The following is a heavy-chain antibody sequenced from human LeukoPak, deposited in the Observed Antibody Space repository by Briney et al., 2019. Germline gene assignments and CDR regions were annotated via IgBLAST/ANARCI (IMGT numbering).Heavy chain of an antibody. CDR1: GFTFSAYG. D-gene: IGHD1-14*01. V-gene: IGHV3-33*01. CDR3: ATDSIGPATDFDY. Sequence: HSGGSLRLSCAASGFTFSAYGMHWVRQAPGKGLEWVAVIWSDGGKSYNSDSVKGRFTISRDNSKNTLYLQMNSLRADDTAVYYCATDSIGPATDFDYRGQGTLVTVSS. CDR2: IWSDGGKS. J-gene: IGHJ4*02.